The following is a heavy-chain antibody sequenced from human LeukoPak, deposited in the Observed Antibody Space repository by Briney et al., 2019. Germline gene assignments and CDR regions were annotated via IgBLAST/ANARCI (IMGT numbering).Heavy chain of an antibody. CDR1: GFTFSSYG. D-gene: IGHD4-11*01. Sequence: GGSLRLSCAASGFTFSSYGMHWVRQAPGKGLEWGAVIWYDGSNKYYADSVKGRFTISRDNSKNTLYLQMNSLRAEDTAVYYCARDRGLPPDPRFDYWGQGTLVTVSS. J-gene: IGHJ4*02. V-gene: IGHV3-33*01. CDR2: IWYDGSNK. CDR3: ARDRGLPPDPRFDY.